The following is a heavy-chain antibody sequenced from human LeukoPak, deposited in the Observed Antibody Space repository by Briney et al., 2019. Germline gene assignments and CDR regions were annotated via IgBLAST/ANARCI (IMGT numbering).Heavy chain of an antibody. CDR1: GDSVSSNSVT. D-gene: IGHD2-2*01. V-gene: IGHV6-1*01. CDR3: ARRLTQYDCFDP. CDR2: TYYRSTWYN. J-gene: IGHJ5*02. Sequence: SQTLSLTCAISGDSVSSNSVTWNWIRQSPSRGLEWLGRTYYRSTWYNDYAVSVRGRITVNPDTSKNRFSLHLNSVTPEDTAVYYCARRLTQYDCFDPWGQGILVTVSS.